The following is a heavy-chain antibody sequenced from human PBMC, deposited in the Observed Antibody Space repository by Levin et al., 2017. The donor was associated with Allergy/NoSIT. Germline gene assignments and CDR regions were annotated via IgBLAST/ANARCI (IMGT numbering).Heavy chain of an antibody. CDR1: GFTFRTYA. CDR2: ISYDGSVK. Sequence: LSLTCAASGFTFRTYAMHWVRQAPGKGLEWVAVISYDGSVKYYADSVKGRFTISRDNSKNTLFLQMNSLRDEDTAVYYCASGDSAVAYHYYAMDVWGQGSTVTV. J-gene: IGHJ6*02. CDR3: ASGDSAVAYHYYAMDV. D-gene: IGHD6-13*01. V-gene: IGHV3-30-3*01.